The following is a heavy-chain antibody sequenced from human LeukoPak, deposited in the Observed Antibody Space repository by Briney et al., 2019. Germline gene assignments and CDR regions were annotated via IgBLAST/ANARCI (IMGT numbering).Heavy chain of an antibody. V-gene: IGHV3-74*01. CDR3: ARVHYYDSSGYHFDY. Sequence: GGSLRLSCAASGFTFSNYEINWVRQAPGKGLVWVSRINSDGSSTSYADSVKGRFTISRDNAKNTLYLQMNSLRAEDTAVYYCARVHYYDSSGYHFDYWGQGTLVTVSS. D-gene: IGHD3-22*01. CDR1: GFTFSNYE. J-gene: IGHJ4*02. CDR2: INSDGSST.